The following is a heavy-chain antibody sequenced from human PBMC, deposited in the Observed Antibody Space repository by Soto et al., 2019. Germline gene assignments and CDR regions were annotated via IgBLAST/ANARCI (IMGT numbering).Heavy chain of an antibody. V-gene: IGHV4-39*01. J-gene: IGHJ4*02. D-gene: IGHD1-7*01. Sequence: SETLSLTCTVSCGSISSSSYYWGWIRQPPGKGLEWIGSIYYSGSTYYNPSLKSRVTISVDTSKNQFSLKLSSVTAADTAVYYCARGNWNYGVYWGQGTLVTVSS. CDR2: IYYSGST. CDR1: CGSISSSSYY. CDR3: ARGNWNYGVY.